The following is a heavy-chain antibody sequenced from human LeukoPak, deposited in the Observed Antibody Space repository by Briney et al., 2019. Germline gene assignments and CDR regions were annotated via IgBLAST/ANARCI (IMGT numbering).Heavy chain of an antibody. J-gene: IGHJ4*02. V-gene: IGHV1-24*01. D-gene: IGHD1-26*01. CDR1: GYTLTVLS. Sequence: ASVTLSSTVSGYTLTVLSMHWVRQAPRKGLEWMGGVDPEDGEIIYAQKFQGRVTMTEDTSTDTAYIELSSLRSEDTAVYYCAIDVGELLTYWGQGPLVTVSS. CDR3: AIDVGELLTY. CDR2: VDPEDGEI.